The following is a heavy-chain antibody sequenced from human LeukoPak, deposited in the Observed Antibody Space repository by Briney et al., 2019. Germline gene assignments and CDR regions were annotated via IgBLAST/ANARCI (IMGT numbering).Heavy chain of an antibody. CDR3: ARGRSGSGIVVVPAARRFDP. J-gene: IGHJ5*02. V-gene: IGHV4-34*01. CDR1: GGSFSGYY. CDR2: INHSGST. Sequence: PSETLSLTCAVYGGSFSGYYWSWIRQPPGKGLEGIGEINHSGSTNYNPSLPSRGTISVDTSKNQCSLKLSAVTAADTAVYYCARGRSGSGIVVVPAARRFDPWGQGTLVTVSS. D-gene: IGHD2-2*01.